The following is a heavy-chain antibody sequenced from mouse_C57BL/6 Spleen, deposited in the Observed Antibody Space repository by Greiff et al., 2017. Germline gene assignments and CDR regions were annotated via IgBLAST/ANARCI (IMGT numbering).Heavy chain of an antibody. CDR2: IYPSDSET. CDR3: ERERYYYGSSYMYYFDY. V-gene: IGHV1-61*01. J-gene: IGHJ2*01. Sequence: VQLQQPGAELVRPGSSVKLSCKASGYTFTSYWMAWVKQRPGQGLEWIGNIYPSDSETHYNQKFKDKATLTVDKSSSTAYMQLSSLTSEVSAVYYCERERYYYGSSYMYYFDYWGQGTTLTGSS. CDR1: GYTFTSYW. D-gene: IGHD1-1*01.